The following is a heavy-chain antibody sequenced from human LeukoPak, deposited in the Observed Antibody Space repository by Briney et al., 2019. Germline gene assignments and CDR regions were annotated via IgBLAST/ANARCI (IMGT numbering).Heavy chain of an antibody. CDR2: IRYDGSNK. D-gene: IGHD4-11*01. V-gene: IGHV3-30*02. Sequence: GGSLRLSCAASGFTFSSYGMHWVRQAPGKGLEWVAFIRYDGSNKYYADSVKGRFTISRDNSKNTLYLQMNSLRAEDAAVYYCAKDRGTDYTDYYFDYWGQGTLVTVSS. CDR3: AKDRGTDYTDYYFDY. J-gene: IGHJ4*02. CDR1: GFTFSSYG.